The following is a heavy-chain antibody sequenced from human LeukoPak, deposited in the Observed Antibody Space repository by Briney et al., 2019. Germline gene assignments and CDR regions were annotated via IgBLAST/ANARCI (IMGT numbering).Heavy chain of an antibody. CDR2: INPNSDDT. CDR3: ARDNQHSSGWDGYFDY. V-gene: IGHV1-2*02. CDR1: GYTFTGYY. D-gene: IGHD6-19*01. Sequence: GASVKVSCKASGYTFTGYYMHWVRQAPGQGLEWMGWINPNSDDTNYAQKFQGRVTMTRDTSISTAYMELSRLRSDDTAVYYCARDNQHSSGWDGYFDYWGQGTLVTVSS. J-gene: IGHJ4*02.